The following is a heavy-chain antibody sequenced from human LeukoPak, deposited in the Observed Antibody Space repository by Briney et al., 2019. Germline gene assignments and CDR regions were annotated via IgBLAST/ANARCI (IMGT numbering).Heavy chain of an antibody. V-gene: IGHV3-49*04. J-gene: IGHJ4*02. D-gene: IGHD6-19*01. CDR1: GFTFGDYA. Sequence: GGSLRLSCTASGFTFGDYAMSWVRQAPGKGLEWVGLIRGIGYGGTTDYAASVKGRFTISRDDSKSIAYLQMNSLKTEDTAVYYCTRDRISGSHTEGDFDYWGQGTLVTVSS. CDR2: IRGIGYGGTT. CDR3: TRDRISGSHTEGDFDY.